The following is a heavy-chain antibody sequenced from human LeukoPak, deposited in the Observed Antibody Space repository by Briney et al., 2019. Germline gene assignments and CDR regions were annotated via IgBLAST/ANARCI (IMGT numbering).Heavy chain of an antibody. CDR2: ISSSSSYI. J-gene: IGHJ4*02. V-gene: IGHV3-21*01. D-gene: IGHD6-19*01. Sequence: GGSLRLCCAASGFTFSSYSMNWVRQAPGKGLEWVSSISSSSSYIYYADSVNGRFTISRDNAKNSLYLQMNSLRAEDTAVYYCARLAVAGWATFDYWGQGTLVTVSS. CDR1: GFTFSSYS. CDR3: ARLAVAGWATFDY.